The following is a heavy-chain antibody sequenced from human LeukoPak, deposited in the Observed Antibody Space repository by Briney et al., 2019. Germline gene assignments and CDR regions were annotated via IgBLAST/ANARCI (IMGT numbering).Heavy chain of an antibody. CDR2: INHSGST. J-gene: IGHJ4*02. D-gene: IGHD3-10*01. CDR3: AGGALLWFGESTNYFDY. V-gene: IGHV4-34*01. Sequence: SETLSLTCAVYGGSFSGYYWSWIRQPPGKGLEWIGEINHSGSTNYNPSLKSRVTISVDTSKNQFSLKLSSVTAADTAVYYCAGGALLWFGESTNYFDYWGQGTLVTVSS. CDR1: GGSFSGYY.